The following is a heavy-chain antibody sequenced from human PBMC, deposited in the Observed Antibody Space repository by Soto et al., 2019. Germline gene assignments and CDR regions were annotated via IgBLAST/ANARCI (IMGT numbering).Heavy chain of an antibody. D-gene: IGHD1-26*01. CDR3: AVPPPWEPRPFQH. J-gene: IGHJ1*01. CDR1: GGSVSSGNYY. Sequence: SETLSLTCTVSGGSVSSGNYYWSWIRQPPGKGLEWIGYFYYSGITNYNPSLKNRVTISVDTSKNQFSLNLSSVTTADTAVYYCAVPPPWEPRPFQHWGQGTLVTVSS. CDR2: FYYSGIT. V-gene: IGHV4-61*01.